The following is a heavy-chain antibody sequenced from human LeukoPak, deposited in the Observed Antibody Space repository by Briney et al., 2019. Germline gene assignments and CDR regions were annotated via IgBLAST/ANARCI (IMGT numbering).Heavy chain of an antibody. CDR1: GFTFSSYG. J-gene: IGHJ4*02. D-gene: IGHD3-22*01. CDR3: AKDLPYYYDSSGIDY. CDR2: IRYDGSNK. V-gene: IGHV3-30*02. Sequence: GGSLRLSCAASGFTFSSYGMHWVRQAPGKGLEWVAFIRYDGSNKYYADSVRGRFTISRDNSKNTLYLQMNSLRAEDTAVYYCAKDLPYYYDSSGIDYWGQGTLVTVSP.